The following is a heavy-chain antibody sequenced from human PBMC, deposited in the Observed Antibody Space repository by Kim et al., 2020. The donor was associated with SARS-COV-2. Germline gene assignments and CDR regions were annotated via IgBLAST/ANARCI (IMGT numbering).Heavy chain of an antibody. CDR3: ARVGRFSRITMVRGVISGMDV. CDR1: GGSFSGYY. CDR2: INHSGST. D-gene: IGHD3-10*01. Sequence: SETLALTCAGYGGSFSGYYWSWIRQPPGKGLEWIGEINHSGSTNYNPSLKSRVTISVDTSKNQFSLKLSSVTAADTAVYYCARVGRFSRITMVRGVISGMDVWGQGTTVTVSS. J-gene: IGHJ6*02. V-gene: IGHV4-34*01.